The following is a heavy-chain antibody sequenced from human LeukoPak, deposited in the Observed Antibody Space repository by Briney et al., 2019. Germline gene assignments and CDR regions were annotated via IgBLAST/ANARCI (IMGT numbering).Heavy chain of an antibody. CDR2: ISSSSSYI. CDR1: GFTFSSYS. D-gene: IGHD4-17*01. CDR3: ARDEDYGDYYFDY. Sequence: AGGSLRLSCAASGFTFSSYSMNWVRQAPGKGLEWVSSISSSSSYIYYADSVKGRFTISRDNAKNSLYLQMNSLRAEDTAVYYCARDEDYGDYYFDYWGQGTLSPSPQ. J-gene: IGHJ4*02. V-gene: IGHV3-21*01.